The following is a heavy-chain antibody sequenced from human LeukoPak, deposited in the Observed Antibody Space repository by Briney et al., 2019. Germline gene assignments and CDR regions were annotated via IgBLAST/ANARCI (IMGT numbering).Heavy chain of an antibody. D-gene: IGHD2-15*01. CDR2: FDPEDGET. CDR3: ATDWYGYCSGGSCYRSAFDI. V-gene: IGHV1-24*01. Sequence: ASVKVSCKVSGYTLTELSMHWVRQAPGKGLEWMGGFDPEDGETIYAQKFQGRVTMTEDTSTDTAYMELSSLRSEDTAVYYCATDWYGYCSGGSCYRSAFDIWGQGTMVTVSS. J-gene: IGHJ3*02. CDR1: GYTLTELS.